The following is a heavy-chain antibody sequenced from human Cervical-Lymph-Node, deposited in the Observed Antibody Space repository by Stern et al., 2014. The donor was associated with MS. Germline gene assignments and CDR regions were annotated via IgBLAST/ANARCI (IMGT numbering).Heavy chain of an antibody. CDR1: GFTVSRDY. D-gene: IGHD1-1*01. CDR2: ITNVGST. CDR3: ARDTSSPERSDW. V-gene: IGHV3-53*01. J-gene: IGHJ4*02. Sequence: EEQLVESGGGVIQPGGSLRLSCTTSGFTVSRDYMTWVRQAPGQGLEWVSLITNVGSTFYTNSVKGRFTISRDDSKNTVYLHMTSLRAEDTAMYYCARDTSSPERSDWWGQGTLVTVSS.